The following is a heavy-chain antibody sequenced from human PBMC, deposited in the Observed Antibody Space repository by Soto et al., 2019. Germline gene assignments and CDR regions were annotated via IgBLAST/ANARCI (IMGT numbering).Heavy chain of an antibody. Sequence: QVQLVESGGGVVQPGRSLRLSCAASGFSFSDYAMHWVRQAPGKGLEWVAVISSDGTKKYYADSVKGRFTIFTDNCKNTLFLQMHSLTAEDTAVYFCARDRDRSPTYYFYYWGQGSLVTVSS. CDR3: ARDRDRSPTYYFYY. D-gene: IGHD3-10*01. J-gene: IGHJ4*02. V-gene: IGHV3-30-3*01. CDR1: GFSFSDYA. CDR2: ISSDGTKK.